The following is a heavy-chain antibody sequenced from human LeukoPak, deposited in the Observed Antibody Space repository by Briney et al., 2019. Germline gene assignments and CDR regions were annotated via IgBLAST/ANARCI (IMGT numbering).Heavy chain of an antibody. J-gene: IGHJ4*02. CDR1: GYSFTSYW. CDR3: ARLRVVATSFDY. Sequence: GESLKISCKGSGYSFTSYWISLVRQMPGKGLEWMGRIDPSDSYTNYSPSFQGHVTISADKSISTAYLQWSSLKASDTAMYYCARLRVVATSFDYWGQGTLVTVSS. D-gene: IGHD5-12*01. V-gene: IGHV5-10-1*01. CDR2: IDPSDSYT.